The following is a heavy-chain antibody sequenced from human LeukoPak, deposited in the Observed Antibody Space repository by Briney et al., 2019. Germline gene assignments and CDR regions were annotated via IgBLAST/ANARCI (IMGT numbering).Heavy chain of an antibody. CDR3: ARVPQQNYYYYYMDV. CDR1: GYTFTGYY. J-gene: IGHJ6*03. V-gene: IGHV1-2*02. D-gene: IGHD1/OR15-1a*01. CDR2: INPNSGGT. Sequence: GASVKVSCKASGYTFTGYYMHWVRQAPGQGLEWMGWINPNSGGTNYAQKFQGRVTMTRDTSISTAYMELSRLRSDDTAVYYCARVPQQNYYYYYMDVWGKGTTVTVSS.